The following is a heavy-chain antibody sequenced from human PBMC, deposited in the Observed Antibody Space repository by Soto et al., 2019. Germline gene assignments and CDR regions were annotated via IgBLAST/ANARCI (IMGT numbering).Heavy chain of an antibody. D-gene: IGHD3-10*01. CDR2: IYYSGST. J-gene: IGHJ4*02. Sequence: TLSLTCTVSGDSISSSSYYWGWIRQPPGKGLEWIGSIYYSGSTYYNSSLKSRVTISVDTSKNQFSLKLSSVTAADTAVYYCARFQDDGESPTSLFAYWGQGTLVTVAS. V-gene: IGHV4-39*01. CDR3: ARFQDDGESPTSLFAY. CDR1: GDSISSSSYY.